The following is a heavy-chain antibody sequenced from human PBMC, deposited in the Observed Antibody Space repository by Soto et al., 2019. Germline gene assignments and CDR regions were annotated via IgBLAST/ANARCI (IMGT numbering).Heavy chain of an antibody. CDR1: GYTFNNYG. J-gene: IGHJ2*01. V-gene: IGHV1-18*01. Sequence: QVQLVQSGAEVKKPGASVKVSCKASGYTFNNYGISWVRQAPGQGLEWMGWIGPYNGNTDHAQNFQGRVTMTTDTSTNTAYMELRRLRSDDTALYYCARCYCSVGSCYPGCHLDLWGRGTLVTVSS. CDR3: ARCYCSVGSCYPGCHLDL. CDR2: IGPYNGNT. D-gene: IGHD2-15*01.